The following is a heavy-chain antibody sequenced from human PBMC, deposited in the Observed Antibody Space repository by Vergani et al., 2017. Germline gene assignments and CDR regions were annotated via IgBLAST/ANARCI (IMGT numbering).Heavy chain of an antibody. CDR3: AKDRARMYKSGSSALYYYYYYYMDV. CDR2: IIPILGIA. V-gene: IGHV1-69*09. J-gene: IGHJ6*03. Sequence: QVQLVQSGAEVKKPGASVKVSCKASGGTFSSYTISWVRQAPGQGLEWMGRIIPILGIANYAQKFQGRVTITADKSTSTAYMELSSLRSEDTAVYYCAKDRARMYKSGSSALYYYYYYYMDVWGKGTTVTVSS. CDR1: GGTFSSYT. D-gene: IGHD3-10*01.